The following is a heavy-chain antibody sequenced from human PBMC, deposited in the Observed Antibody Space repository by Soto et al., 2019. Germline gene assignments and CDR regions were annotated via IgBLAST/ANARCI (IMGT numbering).Heavy chain of an antibody. Sequence: QITLKESGPTLVKPTQTLTLTCTFSGFSLSTSGVGVGWIRQPPGKALEWLALIYWDDDKRYSPSLKSRLTITKDTSKNQVVLTITNMDPVDTATYYCAHSHPYYYDSSGYYESLGYFDYWGQGTLVTVSS. V-gene: IGHV2-5*02. J-gene: IGHJ4*02. CDR1: GFSLSTSGVG. CDR3: AHSHPYYYDSSGYYESLGYFDY. CDR2: IYWDDDK. D-gene: IGHD3-22*01.